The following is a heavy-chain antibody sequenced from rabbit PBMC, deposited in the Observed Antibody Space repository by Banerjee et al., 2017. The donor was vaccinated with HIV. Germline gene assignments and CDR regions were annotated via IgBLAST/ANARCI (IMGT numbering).Heavy chain of an antibody. Sequence: QEQLAESGGDLVKPGGSLTLSCKAAGFSLSSHAMNWVRQAPGKGLEWIGIIYVGSGGADYAIWVNGRFTISSDNAQNTVDLKMTSLTAADTATYFCARDLTGVIGWNLNLWGPGTLVTVS. V-gene: IGHV1S47*01. D-gene: IGHD1-1*01. CDR3: ARDLTGVIGWNLNL. J-gene: IGHJ4*01. CDR2: IYVGSGGA. CDR1: GFSLSSHA.